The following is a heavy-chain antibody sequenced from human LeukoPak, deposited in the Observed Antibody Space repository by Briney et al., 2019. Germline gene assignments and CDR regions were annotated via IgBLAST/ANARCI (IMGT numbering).Heavy chain of an antibody. Sequence: GGSLRLSCAASGFTFSSYAMSWVRQAPGKGLEWVSAISGSGGSTYYADSVKGRFTISRDNSRNTLYLQMNSLRAEDTAVYYCAKAPIAVRYMDVWGKGTTVTVSS. CDR2: ISGSGGST. CDR1: GFTFSSYA. V-gene: IGHV3-23*01. D-gene: IGHD6-19*01. J-gene: IGHJ6*03. CDR3: AKAPIAVRYMDV.